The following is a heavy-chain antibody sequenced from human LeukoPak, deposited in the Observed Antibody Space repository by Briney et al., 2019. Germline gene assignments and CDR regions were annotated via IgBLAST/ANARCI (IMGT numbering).Heavy chain of an antibody. D-gene: IGHD6-6*01. CDR2: ISYDGSKK. J-gene: IGHJ4*02. CDR1: GFTFSSYG. V-gene: IGHV3-30*18. Sequence: GGSLRLSCAASGFTFSSYGMHWVRQAPGKGLEWVAVISYDGSKKYYADSVKGRFTISRDNSKNTLYLQMNSLRAEDTAVYYCAKDLLVPWFLSPDSSSSLGLDYWGQGTLVTVSS. CDR3: AKDLLVPWFLSPDSSSSLGLDY.